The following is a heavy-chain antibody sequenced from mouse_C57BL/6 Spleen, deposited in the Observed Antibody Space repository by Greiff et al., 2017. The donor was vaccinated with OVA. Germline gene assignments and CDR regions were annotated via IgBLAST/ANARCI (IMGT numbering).Heavy chain of an antibody. V-gene: IGHV5-9*01. Sequence: EVMLVESGGGLVKPGGSLKLSCAASGFTFSSYTMSWVRQTPEKRLEWVATISGGGGNTYYPDSVKGRFTISRDNAKNTLYLQMSSLRSEDTALYYCARQGTASARGYFDYWGQGTTLTVSS. CDR3: ARQGTASARGYFDY. J-gene: IGHJ2*01. CDR1: GFTFSSYT. CDR2: ISGGGGNT. D-gene: IGHD1-2*01.